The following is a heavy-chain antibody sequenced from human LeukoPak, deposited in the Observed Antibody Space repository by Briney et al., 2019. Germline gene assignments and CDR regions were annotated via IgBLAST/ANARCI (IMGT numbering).Heavy chain of an antibody. V-gene: IGHV1-24*01. J-gene: IGHJ3*02. CDR2: FDPEDGET. CDR3: AADTDILTGQDAFDI. D-gene: IGHD3-9*01. CDR1: GYTLTELS. Sequence: ASVKVSCKVSGYTLTELSMHWVRQAPGKGLEWMGGFDPEDGETIYAQKFQGRVTMTEDTSTDTAYMELSSLRSEDTAVYYCAADTDILTGQDAFDIWGQGTRVTVSS.